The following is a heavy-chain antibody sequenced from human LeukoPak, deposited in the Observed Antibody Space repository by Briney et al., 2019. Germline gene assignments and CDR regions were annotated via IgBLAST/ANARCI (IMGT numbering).Heavy chain of an antibody. J-gene: IGHJ6*02. Sequence: SATLSLTCTVSGGSISSGDYYWSWIRQPPGKGLECIGYIYDIGITYYNPSLKSRLSISLDTSKSQFSLKVTSVTAADTAVYYCARVRPDYYYGVDVWGQGTTVTVSS. V-gene: IGHV4-30-4*01. CDR1: GGSISSGDYY. CDR3: ARVRPDYYYGVDV. CDR2: IYDIGIT.